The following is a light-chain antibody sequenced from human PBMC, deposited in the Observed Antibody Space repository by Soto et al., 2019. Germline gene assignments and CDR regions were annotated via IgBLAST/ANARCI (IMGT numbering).Light chain of an antibody. Sequence: EFVLTQSPGTLSLSPGDRATLSCRASQSVSSNFLAWYQQKPGQAPRLLIYGASSRATGVPDRFSGSGSGTAFTLTISRLEPEDFAVYYCQQYGGSPSYTFGQGTKLEIK. V-gene: IGKV3-20*01. J-gene: IGKJ2*01. CDR1: QSVSSNF. CDR2: GAS. CDR3: QQYGGSPSYT.